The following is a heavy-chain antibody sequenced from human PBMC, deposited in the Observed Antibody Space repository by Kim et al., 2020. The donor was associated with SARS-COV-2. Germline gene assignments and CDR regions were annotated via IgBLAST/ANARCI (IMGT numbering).Heavy chain of an antibody. V-gene: IGHV3-23*01. CDR3: ARVPGQWRGGSYYFGG. CDR1: GFTFSRSA. Sequence: GGSLRLSCSASGFTFSRSAMSWVRQSPGKGLEWVSTFGRDGDNKYYADSVKGRFTISRDNSKNTLWLEINSRRAEDTAVYYCARVPGQWRGGSYYFGGWGQGTLVSVSS. J-gene: IGHJ4*02. D-gene: IGHD3-10*01. CDR2: FGRDGDNK.